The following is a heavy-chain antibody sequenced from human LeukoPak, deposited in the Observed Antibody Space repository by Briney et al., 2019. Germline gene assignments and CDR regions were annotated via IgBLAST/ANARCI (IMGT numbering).Heavy chain of an antibody. CDR3: ARDHQTRALVS. V-gene: IGHV4-59*11. CDR1: DGSISSHY. D-gene: IGHD3-9*01. CDR2: IYDSGIT. J-gene: IGHJ4*02. Sequence: SETLSLTCTVADGSISSHYWSWIRQPPGKGLEWIGYIYDSGITDYNPSLKSRVTISLDTSKTQLSLRLSSVTAADTAVYYCARDHQTRALVSWGQGTLVTVSS.